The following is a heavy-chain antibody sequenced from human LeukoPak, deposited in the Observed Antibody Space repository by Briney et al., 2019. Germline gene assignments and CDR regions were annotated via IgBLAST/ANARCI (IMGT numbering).Heavy chain of an antibody. Sequence: GASVKVSCKASGYTFTSYYMHWVRQAPGQGLEWMGTINHSGGSTSYAQKFQGRVTLTRDTSTSTVYMELSSLRSEDKAVYYCGRDCVGSYSGSYIDYWGQGTLVTVSS. CDR3: GRDCVGSYSGSYIDY. CDR1: GYTFTSYY. V-gene: IGHV1-46*01. D-gene: IGHD1-26*01. CDR2: INHSGGST. J-gene: IGHJ4*02.